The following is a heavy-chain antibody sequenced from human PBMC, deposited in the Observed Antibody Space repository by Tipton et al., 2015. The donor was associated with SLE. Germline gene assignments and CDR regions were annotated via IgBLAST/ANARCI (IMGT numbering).Heavy chain of an antibody. CDR3: ARENDNFWSGYDY. J-gene: IGHJ4*02. D-gene: IGHD3-3*01. CDR2: INTDNGNT. V-gene: IGHV1-3*04. Sequence: QSGAEVKKPGASVKVSCRASGFTFTNYAIHWVRQDPGQRLEWVGWINTDNGNTKYSHRLQGRITIVRDTSANTVYMELSSLRSEYTAVYYCARENDNFWSGYDYWGQGTLVTVSS. CDR1: GFTFTNYA.